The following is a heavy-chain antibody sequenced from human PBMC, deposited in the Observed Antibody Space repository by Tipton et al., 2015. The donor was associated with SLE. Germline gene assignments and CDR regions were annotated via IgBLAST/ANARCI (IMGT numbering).Heavy chain of an antibody. Sequence: PGLVKPSETLSLTCTVSGGSISGYYWSWIRQPPGKGLEWIGYIYYTGSSNYNPSLKSRLTISVDTSKNQFSLKLSSVTAADTAVYYCARGGASSKPFEYWGQGTLVTVSS. V-gene: IGHV4-59*01. D-gene: IGHD5-12*01. J-gene: IGHJ4*02. CDR3: ARGGASSKPFEY. CDR2: IYYTGSS. CDR1: GGSISGYY.